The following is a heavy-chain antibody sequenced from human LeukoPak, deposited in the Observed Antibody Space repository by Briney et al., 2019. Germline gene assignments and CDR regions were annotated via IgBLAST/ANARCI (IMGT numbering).Heavy chain of an antibody. V-gene: IGHV4-61*02. Sequence: SQTLSLTCTVSGGSISSGSYYWSWIRQPAGKGLEWIGRIYTSGSTNYNPSLKGRVTISVDTSKNQFSLKLSSVTAADTAVYYCAREVTFNYYYYGMDVWGQGTTVTVSS. CDR2: IYTSGST. CDR3: AREVTFNYYYYGMDV. J-gene: IGHJ6*02. CDR1: GGSISSGSYY.